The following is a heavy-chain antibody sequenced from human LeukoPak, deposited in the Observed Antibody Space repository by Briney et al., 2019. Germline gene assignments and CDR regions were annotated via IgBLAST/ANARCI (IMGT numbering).Heavy chain of an antibody. J-gene: IGHJ4*02. Sequence: GGSLRLSCSVSGFTFSTFVMHWVCQAPGKGLEYVSAISSNGDNTYYADSVKGRFTISRDNSKNTLYLQMSSLRADDTAVYYCVRGTGYWGQGTLVTVSS. CDR2: ISSNGDNT. V-gene: IGHV3-64D*06. CDR3: VRGTGY. CDR1: GFTFSTFV.